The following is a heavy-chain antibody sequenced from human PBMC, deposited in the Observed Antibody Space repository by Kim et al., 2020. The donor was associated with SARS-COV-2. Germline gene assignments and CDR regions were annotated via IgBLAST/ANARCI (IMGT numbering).Heavy chain of an antibody. Sequence: SETLSLTCAVYGGSFSGYYWSWIRQPPGKGLGWIGEINHSGSTNYNPSLKSRVTISVDTSKNQFSLKLSSVTAADTAVYYCARGRIVGATNHFDYWGQGTLVTVSS. CDR2: INHSGST. CDR1: GGSFSGYY. V-gene: IGHV4-34*01. D-gene: IGHD1-26*01. J-gene: IGHJ4*02. CDR3: ARGRIVGATNHFDY.